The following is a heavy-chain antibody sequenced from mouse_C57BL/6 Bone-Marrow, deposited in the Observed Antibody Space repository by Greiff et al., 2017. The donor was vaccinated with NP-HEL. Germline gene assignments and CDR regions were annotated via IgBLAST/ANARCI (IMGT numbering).Heavy chain of an antibody. D-gene: IGHD4-1*01. CDR3: ARERTGLYYFDY. CDR1: GYAFTNYL. J-gene: IGHJ2*01. CDR2: INPGSGGT. V-gene: IGHV1-54*01. Sequence: QVQLQQSGAELVRPGTSVKVSCKASGYAFTNYLIEWVKQRPGQGLEWIGVINPGSGGTNYNEKFKGKATLTADKSSSTAYMQLSSLTSEDSAVYFCARERTGLYYFDYWGQGTTLTVSS.